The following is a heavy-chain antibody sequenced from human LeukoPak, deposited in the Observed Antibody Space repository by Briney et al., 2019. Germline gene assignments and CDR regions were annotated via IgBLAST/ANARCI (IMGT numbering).Heavy chain of an antibody. CDR2: ISGSGGST. V-gene: IGHV3-23*01. Sequence: PGGSLRLSCAASGFTFSSYAMSWVRQAPGKGLEWVSAISGSGGSTYYADSVKGRFTISRDNSKNTLYLQMNSLRAEDTAVYYCAKSPLPNYYYDSSGIFDYWGQGTLVTVSS. J-gene: IGHJ4*02. CDR1: GFTFSSYA. D-gene: IGHD3-22*01. CDR3: AKSPLPNYYYDSSGIFDY.